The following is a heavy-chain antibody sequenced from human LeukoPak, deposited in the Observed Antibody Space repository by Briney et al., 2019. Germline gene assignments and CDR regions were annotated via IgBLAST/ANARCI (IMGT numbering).Heavy chain of an antibody. J-gene: IGHJ6*02. CDR1: GGSISINY. D-gene: IGHD3-16*01. Sequence: SGTLSLTCTVSGGSISINYWSWIRQPPGKGLEWIGYIYYIGSANHNPSLKSRVTVSLDTPKNQFSLKLSSVTAADTAVYYCARHVVRLGYSYGMDVWGQGTTVTVSS. V-gene: IGHV4-59*08. CDR3: ARHVVRLGYSYGMDV. CDR2: IYYIGSA.